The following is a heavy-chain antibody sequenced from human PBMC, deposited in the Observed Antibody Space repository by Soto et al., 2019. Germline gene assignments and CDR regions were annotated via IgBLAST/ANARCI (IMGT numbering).Heavy chain of an antibody. CDR2: ISNDGSDK. Sequence: QVQLVESGGGVVQPGRSLRLSCAASGFTFNNYVMHWVRQAPGKGLEWVAVISNDGSDKYYADSVKGRLTISRDNSKDTLYLQMNSLRAEDTAVYYCAKDQGIAASHGIDWGQGTMVTVSS. J-gene: IGHJ3*01. CDR3: AKDQGIAASHGID. D-gene: IGHD6-13*01. CDR1: GFTFNNYV. V-gene: IGHV3-30*18.